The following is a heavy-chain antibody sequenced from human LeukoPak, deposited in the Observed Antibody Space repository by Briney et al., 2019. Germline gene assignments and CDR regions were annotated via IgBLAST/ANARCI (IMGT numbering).Heavy chain of an antibody. D-gene: IGHD4-17*01. V-gene: IGHV1-2*02. J-gene: IGHJ4*02. Sequence: EASVKVSCKASGYTFTGYYMHWVRQAPGQGLEWMGWINPNSGGTNYAQKFQGRVTMTGDTSISTAYMELSRLRSDDTAVYYCARDKMYDYGDYAWSGRFDYWGQGTLVTVSS. CDR3: ARDKMYDYGDYAWSGRFDY. CDR2: INPNSGGT. CDR1: GYTFTGYY.